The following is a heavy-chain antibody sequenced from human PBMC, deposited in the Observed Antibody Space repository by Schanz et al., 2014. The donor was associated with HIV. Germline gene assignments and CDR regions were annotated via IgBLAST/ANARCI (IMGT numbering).Heavy chain of an antibody. CDR3: ARFRTSSSSFYFYYYGLDV. CDR2: INPNSGGT. CDR1: GYTFSDHY. V-gene: IGHV1-2*02. D-gene: IGHD6-6*01. J-gene: IGHJ6*02. Sequence: QVQLVQSGAEVKKPGASVKVSCKASGYTFSDHYMHWVRQAPGQGLEWMGWINPNSGGTNYAPKFQDRVTIIADEAASTAYMELNSLRSEDTAVYYCARFRTSSSSFYFYYYGLDVWGQGTTVAVSS.